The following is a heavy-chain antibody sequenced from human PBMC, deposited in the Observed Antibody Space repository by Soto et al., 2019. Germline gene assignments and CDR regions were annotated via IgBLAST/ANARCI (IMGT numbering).Heavy chain of an antibody. J-gene: IGHJ6*02. CDR3: ARTPSSSWASYYYYGMDV. D-gene: IGHD6-13*01. V-gene: IGHV3-21*01. CDR2: ISSSSSYI. Sequence: GGSLRLSCAASGFTFSRYGITWVRQAPGKGLEWVSSISSSSSYIYYADSVKGRFTISRDNARNSLYLQMNSLRAEDTAVYYCARTPSSSWASYYYYGMDVWGQGTTVTVSS. CDR1: GFTFSRYG.